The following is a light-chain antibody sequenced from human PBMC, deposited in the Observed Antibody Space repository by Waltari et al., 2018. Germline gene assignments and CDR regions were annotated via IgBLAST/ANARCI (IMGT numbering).Light chain of an antibody. CDR1: SGHSSNI. J-gene: IGLJ3*02. CDR3: ETGGHGTWV. V-gene: IGLV4-69*01. Sequence: VKLTCTLSSGHSSNIIAWLQQQPGKGPRYLMKVNSDGSHRKGDEIPDRFSGSSSGAERYLTISSLQSEDEADYYCETGGHGTWVFGGGTKLTVL. CDR2: VNSDGSH.